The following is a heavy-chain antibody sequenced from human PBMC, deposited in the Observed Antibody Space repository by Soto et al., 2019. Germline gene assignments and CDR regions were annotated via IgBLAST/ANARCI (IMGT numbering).Heavy chain of an antibody. CDR2: IYHSGNT. J-gene: IGHJ4*02. CDR1: GASISSGDYS. Sequence: PSETLSLTCAVSGASISSGDYSWTWIRQPPGRGLEWIGYIYHSGNTYYNPSLKSRVTISVVRSKNQFFLDLNYVTAADTAVYYCARFGHSGGYFPSYFDSWGQGTQVTVSS. V-gene: IGHV4-30-2*01. CDR3: ARFGHSGGYFPSYFDS. D-gene: IGHD3-22*01.